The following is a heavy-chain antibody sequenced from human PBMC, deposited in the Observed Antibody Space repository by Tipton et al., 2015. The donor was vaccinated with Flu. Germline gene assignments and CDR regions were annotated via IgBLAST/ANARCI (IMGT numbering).Heavy chain of an antibody. V-gene: IGHV3-7*03. CDR1: GFSISSYW. J-gene: IGHJ4*02. CDR3: ARQIGGGDCY. Sequence: SLRLSCAASGFSISSYWMTWVRQAPGKGLEWVANIKQDGSVKYYVDSVGGRFTISRDNAKNSLYLQMNSLRADDTAVYYCARQIGGGDCYWGQGTLVTVSS. D-gene: IGHD2-21*01. CDR2: IKQDGSVK.